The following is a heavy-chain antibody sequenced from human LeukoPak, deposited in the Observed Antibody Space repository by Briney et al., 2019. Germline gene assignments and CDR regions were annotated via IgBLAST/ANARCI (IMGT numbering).Heavy chain of an antibody. V-gene: IGHV3-72*01. D-gene: IGHD4-11*01. CDR2: TRNKEKGYST. Sequence: PGGSVSLSCAASGFTSSDHYMDWVRQAPGKGLEWVGRTRNKEKGYSTEYAASATGRFTISSDESKNTVYLQMNNLQIEDTAVYYCARTARDADYPYDPFDIWGQGKMVTVSS. J-gene: IGHJ3*02. CDR1: GFTSSDHY. CDR3: ARTARDADYPYDPFDI.